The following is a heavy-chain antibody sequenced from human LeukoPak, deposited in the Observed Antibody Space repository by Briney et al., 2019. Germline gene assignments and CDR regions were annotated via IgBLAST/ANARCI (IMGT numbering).Heavy chain of an antibody. CDR2: ISPYNGNT. V-gene: IGHV1-18*01. CDR3: ARDPGRYSSSLGYFDY. J-gene: IGHJ4*02. CDR1: GYIFTNYG. D-gene: IGHD6-6*01. Sequence: GASVKVSCKASGYIFTNYGISWVRQAPGQGLEWMGWISPYNGNTNYAQKLQGRVTMTTDTSTSTAYMELRNLRSDDTAVYYCARDPGRYSSSLGYFDYWGQGTLVTVSS.